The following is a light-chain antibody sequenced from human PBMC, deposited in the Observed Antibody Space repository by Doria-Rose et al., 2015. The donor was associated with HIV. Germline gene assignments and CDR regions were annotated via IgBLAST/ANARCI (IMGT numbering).Light chain of an antibody. J-gene: IGKJ1*01. CDR1: QSFSSTY. CDR2: DGS. V-gene: IGKV3-20*01. CDR3: HRYGTSWT. Sequence: EIVMTQSPGTLSLSPGERATLSCRASQSFSSTYLAWYQQKPGQAPSLLIYDGSTRATGIPDRFSASGSGTDFTLAINRLEPEDFALYYCHRYGTSWTFGQGTKVKI.